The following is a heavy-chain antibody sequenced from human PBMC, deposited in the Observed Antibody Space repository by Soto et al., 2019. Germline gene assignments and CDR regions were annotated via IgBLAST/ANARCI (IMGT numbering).Heavy chain of an antibody. CDR2: IFYSGDT. CDR1: GGSINNYH. J-gene: IGHJ4*02. D-gene: IGHD6-19*01. V-gene: IGHV4-59*01. CDR3: ARLSNYGSGWSTFDY. Sequence: QVQLQESGPGLVKPSETLSLTCTVSGGSINNYHWTWIRQPPGKGLDWIGYIFYSGDTNYSPSLKSRVTISVDTSKNQFSLKLSSVTTADTAVYYCARLSNYGSGWSTFDYWGRGTLVAVSS.